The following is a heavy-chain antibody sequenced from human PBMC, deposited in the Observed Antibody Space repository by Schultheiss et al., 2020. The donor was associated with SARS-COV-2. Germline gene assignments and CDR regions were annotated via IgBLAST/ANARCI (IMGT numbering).Heavy chain of an antibody. CDR3: AREPQQLVEGGYYYYYGLDV. CDR2: VSGTDGKT. J-gene: IGHJ6*02. Sequence: GGSLRLSCAASGFTFSSYGMHWVRQAPGKGLEWVSGVSGTDGKTYYADSVNGRFTISRDNSKNTLYLQMNSLRAEDTGVFYCAREPQQLVEGGYYYYYGLDVWGQGTTVTVSS. D-gene: IGHD6-13*01. CDR1: GFTFSSYG. V-gene: IGHV3-NL1*01.